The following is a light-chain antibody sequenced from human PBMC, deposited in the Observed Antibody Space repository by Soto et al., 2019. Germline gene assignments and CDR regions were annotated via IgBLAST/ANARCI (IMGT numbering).Light chain of an antibody. CDR2: GAS. Sequence: EIVLTQSPATLSLSPGERATLSCRASQSVSSSYLAWYQQQPGQAPSLLIYGASSRATGIPDRFSGSGSGTDFTLTSSRLEPDDVAVYYCQQYGSSPIFGRGTKLEIK. V-gene: IGKV3-20*01. CDR1: QSVSSSY. J-gene: IGKJ2*01. CDR3: QQYGSSPI.